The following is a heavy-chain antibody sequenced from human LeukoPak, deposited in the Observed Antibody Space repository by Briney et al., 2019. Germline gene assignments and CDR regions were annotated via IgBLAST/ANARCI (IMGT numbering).Heavy chain of an antibody. V-gene: IGHV1-24*01. J-gene: IGHJ4*02. CDR3: ATDVRYDTLTGPALRY. CDR2: YDPEDGET. Sequence: ASAKVSCKVSGYTLSELFMHWVRQAPGKGLEWMGGYDPEDGETIYAQKFQGRVTMTEDTWTEPAYMELSSLRSEDTAVYYRATDVRYDTLTGPALRYWGQGTLVTVSS. D-gene: IGHD3-9*01. CDR1: GYTLSELF.